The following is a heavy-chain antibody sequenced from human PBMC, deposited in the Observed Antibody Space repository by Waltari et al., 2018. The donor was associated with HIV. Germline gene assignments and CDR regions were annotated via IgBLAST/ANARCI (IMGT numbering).Heavy chain of an antibody. CDR1: GFTFSTFS. Sequence: EVQLVESGGGLVQPGGSLRLSCAASGFTFSTFSMNWVRQAPGKGLEWVSYISTTSTRHYTDSVKGRFTISRDNAKNSLFLQMNSLRAEDTAVYFCARDRTRYYFDYWGQGTLVTVSS. J-gene: IGHJ4*02. CDR3: ARDRTRYYFDY. CDR2: ISTTSTR. V-gene: IGHV3-48*01. D-gene: IGHD6-6*01.